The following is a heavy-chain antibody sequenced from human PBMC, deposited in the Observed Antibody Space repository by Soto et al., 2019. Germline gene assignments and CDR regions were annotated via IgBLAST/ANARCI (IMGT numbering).Heavy chain of an antibody. J-gene: IGHJ4*01. CDR2: INHSGST. D-gene: IGHD1-26*01. V-gene: IGHV4-34*01. CDR1: GGSFSGYY. CDR3: AKKNRDRSLEELIEF. Sequence: SETPSLTCAVYGGSFSGYYWSWIRQPPGKGLEWIGEINHSGSTNYNPSLKSRVTISVDTSKNQFSLKLSSVTAADTAVYYCAKKNRDRSLEELIEFWGQGNLVT.